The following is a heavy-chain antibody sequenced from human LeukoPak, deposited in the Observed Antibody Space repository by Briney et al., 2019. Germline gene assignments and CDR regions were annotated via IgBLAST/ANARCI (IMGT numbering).Heavy chain of an antibody. J-gene: IGHJ3*02. Sequence: PSGTLSLTCAVSGGSISSSNWWSWVRQPPGKGLEWIGEIYHSGSTNYNPSLKSRVTISVDKSKNQFSLKLSSVTAADTAVYYCARDRGGYSSGWYGGNHDAFDIWGQGTMVTVSS. CDR2: IYHSGST. V-gene: IGHV4-4*02. CDR3: ARDRGGYSSGWYGGNHDAFDI. D-gene: IGHD6-19*01. CDR1: GGSISSSNW.